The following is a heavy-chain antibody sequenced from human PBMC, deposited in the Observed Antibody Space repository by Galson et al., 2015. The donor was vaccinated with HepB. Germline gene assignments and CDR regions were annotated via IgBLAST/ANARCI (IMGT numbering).Heavy chain of an antibody. D-gene: IGHD3-16*02. V-gene: IGHV1-2*06. Sequence: SVKVSCKASGYTFTDYYMHWVRQAPGQGLEWMGRINPNTGGTNYAQKFQGRVTMTRDTSISTAYMELSRLRSDDTAVYYCARENDIITFGGVIVTRFDYWGQGTLVTVSS. J-gene: IGHJ4*02. CDR3: ARENDIITFGGVIVTRFDY. CDR2: INPNTGGT. CDR1: GYTFTDYY.